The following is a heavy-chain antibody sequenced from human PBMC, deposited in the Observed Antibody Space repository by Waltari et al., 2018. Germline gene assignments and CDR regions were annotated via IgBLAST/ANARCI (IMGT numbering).Heavy chain of an antibody. CDR1: GYTFTSYA. D-gene: IGHD3-16*01. CDR3: ARVEGAAGLDI. J-gene: IGHJ3*02. CDR2: INASNSNT. V-gene: IGHV1-3*01. Sequence: QVQLVQSGAEVKKPGASVKVSCKASGYTFTSYAMHWVRQAPGQRLEWMGWINASNSNTKYSQKFQGRVTITRDTSASAAYMELSSLRSEDTAVYYCARVEGAAGLDIWGQGTMVTVSS.